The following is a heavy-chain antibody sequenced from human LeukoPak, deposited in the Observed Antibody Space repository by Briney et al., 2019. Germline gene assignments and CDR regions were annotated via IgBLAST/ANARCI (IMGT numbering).Heavy chain of an antibody. CDR3: AKAPVRATGDAFDI. D-gene: IGHD3-10*01. Sequence: GGSLGLSCVASGFTFSSRDWMTWVRQAPGKGLEWVANIKQDGSEKNYVDSVKGRFTISRDNAKNSLYLQMNSLRAEDTALYYCAKAPVRATGDAFDIWGQGTMVTVSS. J-gene: IGHJ3*02. CDR1: GFTFSSRDW. CDR2: IKQDGSEK. V-gene: IGHV3-7*03.